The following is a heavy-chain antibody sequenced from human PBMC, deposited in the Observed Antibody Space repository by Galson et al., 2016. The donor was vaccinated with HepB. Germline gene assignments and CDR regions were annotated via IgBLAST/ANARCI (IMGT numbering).Heavy chain of an antibody. Sequence: SETLSLTCTISGGSIRNYFWSWIRQPPGKGLEWIGYIAYNGRTNYNPSLKSRVIISMDTSKNYFSLRLSSVAAADTAVYYCARQTTFGVVTYFDLWGQGNPGHRLL. D-gene: IGHD3-3*01. CDR2: IAYNGRT. J-gene: IGHJ4*01. V-gene: IGHV4-59*01. CDR3: ARQTTFGVVTYFDL. CDR1: GGSIRNYF.